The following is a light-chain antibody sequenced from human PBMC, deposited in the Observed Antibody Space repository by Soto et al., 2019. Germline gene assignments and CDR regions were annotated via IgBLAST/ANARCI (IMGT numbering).Light chain of an antibody. CDR2: DVS. CDR1: SSDVGGYNY. CDR3: SSYTSSSTPYV. J-gene: IGLJ1*01. Sequence: QSALTQPASVSGSPGQSITISCTGTSSDVGGYNYVSWYQQHPGKAPKLMIYDVSNRPSGVSNRFSGSKSGNTASLTISGLQAEDEADYYCSSYTSSSTPYVFGTGTRSPS. V-gene: IGLV2-14*01.